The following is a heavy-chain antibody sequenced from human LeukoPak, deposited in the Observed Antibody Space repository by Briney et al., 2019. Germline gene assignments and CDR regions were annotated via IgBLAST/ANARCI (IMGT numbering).Heavy chain of an antibody. J-gene: IGHJ6*02. D-gene: IGHD1-20*01. V-gene: IGHV3-7*01. Sequence: PGGSLRLSCAASEFPFSDYWMSWVRQAPGKGPEWVANIKKDGSEEHYVDSVKGRFTVSRDNAKNSLFLQMKSLRVEDTAVYYCATYDNWVAGDVWGQGTTVSVSS. CDR1: EFPFSDYW. CDR2: IKKDGSEE. CDR3: ATYDNWVAGDV.